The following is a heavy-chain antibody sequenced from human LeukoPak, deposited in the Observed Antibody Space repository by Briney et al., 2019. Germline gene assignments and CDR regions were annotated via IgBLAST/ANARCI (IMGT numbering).Heavy chain of an antibody. V-gene: IGHV3-9*01. J-gene: IGHJ4*02. D-gene: IGHD3-3*01. CDR2: ISWNSGSI. CDR3: AKDLWSGYFRYYFDY. Sequence: PGGSLRLSCAASGFTFDDYAMHWVRQAPGKGLEWVSGISWNSGSIGYADSVKGRFTISRDNAKNSLYLQMNSLRAEDTALYYCAKDLWSGYFRYYFDYWGREPWSPSPQ. CDR1: GFTFDDYA.